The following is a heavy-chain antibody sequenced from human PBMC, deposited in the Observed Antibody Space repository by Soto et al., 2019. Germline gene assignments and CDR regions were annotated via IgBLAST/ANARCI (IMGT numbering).Heavy chain of an antibody. CDR1: GGSISSGYYY. J-gene: IGHJ5*02. D-gene: IGHD3-22*01. Sequence: SETLSLTCTVSGGSISSGYYYWSWIRQPPGKGLEWIGYIYYSGSTYYNPSLKSRVTISVDTSKNQFSLKLSSVTAADTAVYYCARGGTYYYDSSGYPNWFDPWGQGTLVTVSS. CDR3: ARGGTYYYDSSGYPNWFDP. CDR2: IYYSGST. V-gene: IGHV4-30-4*01.